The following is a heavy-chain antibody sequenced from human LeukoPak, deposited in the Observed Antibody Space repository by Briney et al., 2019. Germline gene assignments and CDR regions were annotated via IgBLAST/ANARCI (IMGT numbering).Heavy chain of an antibody. D-gene: IGHD1-26*01. CDR2: INWNGGST. CDR3: ARYIMGASDAFDI. J-gene: IGHJ3*02. V-gene: IGHV3-20*04. Sequence: GGSLRLSCAASGFTFDDYGMSWVRQAPGKGLEWVSGINWNGGSTGYADSVKGRFTTSRDSAKNSLYLQMNSLRAEDSALYFCARYIMGASDAFDIWGQGTLVTVSS. CDR1: GFTFDDYG.